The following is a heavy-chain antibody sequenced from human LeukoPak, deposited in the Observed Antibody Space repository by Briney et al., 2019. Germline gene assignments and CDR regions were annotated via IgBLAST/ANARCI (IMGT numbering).Heavy chain of an antibody. J-gene: IGHJ4*02. D-gene: IGHD3-10*01. CDR2: ISYDGSNK. V-gene: IGHV3-30*04. Sequence: GGSLRLSCAVSGFTFDTYTMHWVRQAPGKGLEWVADISYDGSNKNYADAVTGRFTISRDNSNPTLYLQMNCLRAEDTAVFYCARDSGSGGAGSFPFWGQGTLVTVSS. CDR3: ARDSGSGGAGSFPF. CDR1: GFTFDTYT.